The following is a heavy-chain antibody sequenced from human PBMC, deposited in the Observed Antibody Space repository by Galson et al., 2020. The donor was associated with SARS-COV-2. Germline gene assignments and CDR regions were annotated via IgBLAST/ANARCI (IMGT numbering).Heavy chain of an antibody. CDR2: IDPRNGAT. Sequence: ASVKVSCKASGYSFNAHYMHWVRQAPGQGPEWMGWIDPRNGATKYAQKFQGWVTMTRDTSISTVYMDLSRLTSEDTAIYYCARDVGDTRNYWYFDVWGRGTLVIVSS. D-gene: IGHD3-16*01. CDR1: GYSFNAHY. CDR3: ARDVGDTRNYWYFDV. J-gene: IGHJ2*01. V-gene: IGHV1-2*04.